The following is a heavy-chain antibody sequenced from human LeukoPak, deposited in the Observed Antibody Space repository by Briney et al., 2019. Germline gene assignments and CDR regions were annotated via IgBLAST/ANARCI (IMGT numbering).Heavy chain of an antibody. D-gene: IGHD2-21*01. CDR1: GGTFTSYT. CDR3: ARDRVVVGIRGCYFDY. V-gene: IGHV1-69*05. Sequence: SVKLSCTASGGTFTSYTISWVRQAPGQGLEWMGGIIPIFGTANYAQKFQGRVTITTYESTSTAYMELSSLRSEDTAVYYCARDRVVVGIRGCYFDYWGQGTLVTVSS. CDR2: IIPIFGTA. J-gene: IGHJ4*02.